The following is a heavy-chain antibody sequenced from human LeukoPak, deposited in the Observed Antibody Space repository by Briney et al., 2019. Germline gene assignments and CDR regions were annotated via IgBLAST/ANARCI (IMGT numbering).Heavy chain of an antibody. CDR1: GFTFSGYD. Sequence: GGSLRLSCAASGFTFSGYDMHWVRQATGKGLEWVSAIGTAGDTYYPGSVKGRFTISRENAKNSLYLQMNSLRAEDTAVYYCAGGDYELYYFDYWGQGTLVTVSS. CDR3: AGGDYELYYFDY. D-gene: IGHD4-17*01. J-gene: IGHJ4*02. V-gene: IGHV3-13*01. CDR2: IGTAGDT.